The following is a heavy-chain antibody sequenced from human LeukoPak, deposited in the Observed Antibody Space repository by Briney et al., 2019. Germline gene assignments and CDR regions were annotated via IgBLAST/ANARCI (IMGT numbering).Heavy chain of an antibody. CDR1: GFAFSSYS. J-gene: IGHJ4*02. D-gene: IGHD4-17*01. Sequence: GGSLRLSCAASGFAFSSYSMNWIRQAPGKGLEWVSSITTSSSLVYYADSVKGRFTISRDNAKNSLYLQMNSLRAEDTAVYYCASLMTSVTIPDYWGQGTLVTVSS. CDR2: ITTSSSLV. CDR3: ASLMTSVTIPDY. V-gene: IGHV3-21*01.